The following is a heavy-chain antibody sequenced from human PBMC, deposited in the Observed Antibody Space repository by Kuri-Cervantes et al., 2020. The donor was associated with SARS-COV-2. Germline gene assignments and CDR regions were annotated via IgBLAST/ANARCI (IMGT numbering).Heavy chain of an antibody. Sequence: SETLSLTCAVSGYSISSGYYWGWIRQPPGKGLEWIGSIYHSGSTYYNPSLKSRVTISVDTSKNQFSLKLSSVTAADTAVYYCARFEVGSYLIDYWGQGTLVTVSS. D-gene: IGHD3-3*01. J-gene: IGHJ4*02. CDR2: IYHSGST. CDR3: ARFEVGSYLIDY. CDR1: GYSISSGYY. V-gene: IGHV4-38-2*01.